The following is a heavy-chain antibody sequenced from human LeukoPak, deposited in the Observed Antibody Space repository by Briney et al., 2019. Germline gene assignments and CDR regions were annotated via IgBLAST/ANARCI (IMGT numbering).Heavy chain of an antibody. V-gene: IGHV3-48*04. J-gene: IGHJ4*02. Sequence: GGSLRLSCAASGFTFSSNGMNWVRQAPGKGLEWVSYISATGGTIYYADSVEGRFTISRDNAKNSLYLQMNSLRAEDTAVYYCARRGAGATVDYWGQGTLVTVSS. CDR3: ARRGAGATVDY. D-gene: IGHD1-26*01. CDR2: ISATGGTI. CDR1: GFTFSSNG.